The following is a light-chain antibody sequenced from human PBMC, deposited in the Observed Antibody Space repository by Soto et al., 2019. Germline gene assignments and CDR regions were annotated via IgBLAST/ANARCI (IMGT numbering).Light chain of an antibody. V-gene: IGLV1-44*01. CDR2: GKN. CDR3: ASWDDSLNGVV. Sequence: QSVLTQPPSASGTPGQRVTISCSGSSSNIGSSTVSWYQQLPGTAPKLLMYGKNQRPSGVPDRFSGSKSGTSASLAISGLQSEDEADHYCASWDDSLNGVVFGGGTKVTVL. CDR1: SSNIGSST. J-gene: IGLJ3*02.